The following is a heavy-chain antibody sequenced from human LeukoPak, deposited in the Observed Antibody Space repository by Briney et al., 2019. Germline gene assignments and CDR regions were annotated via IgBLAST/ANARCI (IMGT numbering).Heavy chain of an antibody. D-gene: IGHD3-22*01. CDR3: ARGYYDSSEEGFDY. CDR1: GYTFTSYD. V-gene: IGHV1-8*01. Sequence: GASVKVSCKASGYTFTSYDINWVRQATGQGLEWMGWMNPNSGNTGYAQKFQGRVTMTRDTSTSTVYMELSSLRSEDTAVYYCARGYYDSSEEGFDYWGQGTLVTVSS. J-gene: IGHJ4*02. CDR2: MNPNSGNT.